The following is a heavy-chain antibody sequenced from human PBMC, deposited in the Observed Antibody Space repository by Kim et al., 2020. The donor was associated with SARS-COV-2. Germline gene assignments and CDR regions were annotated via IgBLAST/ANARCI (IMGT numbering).Heavy chain of an antibody. V-gene: IGHV3-33*01. CDR2: IWYDGSNK. CDR1: GFTFSSYG. CDR3: ARDGQGNSYYYYGMDV. J-gene: IGHJ6*02. Sequence: GGSLRLSCAASGFTFSSYGMHWVRQAPGKGLEWVAVIWYDGSNKYYADSVKGRFTISRDNSKNTLYLQMNSLRAEDTAVYYCARDGQGNSYYYYGMDVWGQGTTVTVSS.